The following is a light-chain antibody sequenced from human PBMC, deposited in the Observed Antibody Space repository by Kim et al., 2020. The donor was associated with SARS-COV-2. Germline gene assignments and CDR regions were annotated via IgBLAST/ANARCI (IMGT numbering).Light chain of an antibody. CDR2: AAS. CDR3: QEYNIVPLA. CDR1: QGIRNY. V-gene: IGKV1-27*01. Sequence: DIQMAQSPSSLSASVGDRVTITCRASQGIRNYLAWYQQKPGRVPRLLIYAASTLQPGVPARFSGSGFGSDFTLTITGLQAEDVATYYCQEYNIVPLAFGGGTKVDIK. J-gene: IGKJ4*01.